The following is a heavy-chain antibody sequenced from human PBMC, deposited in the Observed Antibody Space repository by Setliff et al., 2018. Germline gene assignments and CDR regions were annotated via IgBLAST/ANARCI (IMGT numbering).Heavy chain of an antibody. J-gene: IGHJ6*02. D-gene: IGHD3-22*01. Sequence: SLRLSCAASGFPFSSYGMHWVRQAPGKGLEWVAVIWYDGSNKYYADSVKGRFTISRDNSKNTLYLQMNSLRAEDTAVYYCASTAHYDSSGYPRNLYYYGMDVWGQGTTVTVSS. CDR3: ASTAHYDSSGYPRNLYYYGMDV. CDR2: IWYDGSNK. V-gene: IGHV3-33*01. CDR1: GFPFSSYG.